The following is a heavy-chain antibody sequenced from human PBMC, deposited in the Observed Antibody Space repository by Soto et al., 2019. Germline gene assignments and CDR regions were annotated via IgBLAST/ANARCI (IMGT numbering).Heavy chain of an antibody. CDR3: ARADLVGDSWSDP. V-gene: IGHV1-3*01. Sequence: ASVKVSCKASGYTFTSYAMHWVRQAPGQRLEWMGWINAGNGNTKYSQKSQGRVTINRDTSASTAYLELSCLRSEDRAVYYWARADLVGDSWSDPWGQGTLATGPS. D-gene: IGHD2-15*01. J-gene: IGHJ5*02. CDR1: GYTFTSYA. CDR2: INAGNGNT.